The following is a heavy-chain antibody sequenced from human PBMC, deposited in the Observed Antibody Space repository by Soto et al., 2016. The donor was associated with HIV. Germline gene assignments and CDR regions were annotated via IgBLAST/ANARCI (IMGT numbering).Heavy chain of an antibody. Sequence: EVQLVESGGGLVKPGESLRLSCTGSEFTFRTYSMNWVRQAPGKGLEWVSSISRSSTYIYYADSVKGRFTISRDNAKNLLYLQMNSLRAEDTAVYYCARGLSYSGSYWALAYWGQGTLVHRLL. D-gene: IGHD1-26*01. CDR2: ISRSSTYI. CDR3: ARGLSYSGSYWALAY. V-gene: IGHV3-21*01. J-gene: IGHJ4*02. CDR1: EFTFRTYS.